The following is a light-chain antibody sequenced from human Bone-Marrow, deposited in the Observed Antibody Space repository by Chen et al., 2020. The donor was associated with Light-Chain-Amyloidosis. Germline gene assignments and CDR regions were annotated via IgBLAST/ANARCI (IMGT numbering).Light chain of an antibody. CDR1: NIGSTS. V-gene: IGLV3-21*02. Sequence: SYVLTQPSSVSVAPGQMATIACGGNNIGSTSVHWYQQTPGQAPLLVVYDDGDRPSGIPERLSGSNSGNAATLTISRVEAGDEADYYCQVWDRSSDRPVFGGGTKLTVL. J-gene: IGLJ3*02. CDR3: QVWDRSSDRPV. CDR2: DDG.